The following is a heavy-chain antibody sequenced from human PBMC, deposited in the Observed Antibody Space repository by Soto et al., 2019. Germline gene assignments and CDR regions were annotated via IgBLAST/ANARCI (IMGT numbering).Heavy chain of an antibody. V-gene: IGHV3-23*01. J-gene: IGHJ3*02. D-gene: IGHD3-10*01. CDR3: ASVRRGFGELGAFDI. Sequence: GGSLRLSCAASGFTFSSYAMSWVRQAPGKGLEWVSAISGSGGSTYYADSVKGRFTISRDNSKNTLYLQMNSLRAEDTAVYYCASVRRGFGELGAFDIWGQGTMVTVSS. CDR2: ISGSGGST. CDR1: GFTFSSYA.